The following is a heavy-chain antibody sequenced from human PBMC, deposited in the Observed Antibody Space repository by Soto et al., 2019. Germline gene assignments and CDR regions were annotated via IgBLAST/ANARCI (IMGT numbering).Heavy chain of an antibody. CDR2: INPSGGST. V-gene: IGHV1-46*03. J-gene: IGHJ4*02. D-gene: IGHD6-19*01. Sequence: QVQLVQSGAEVKKPGASVKVSCKASGYIFTTYYVHWVRQAPGQGLEWMGIINPSGGSTRYAQKFQGRVTMTRDTSTSTVYMELSSLRSEDMAVYYCARAPFASGSGWYDYWGQGTLVTVSS. CDR3: ARAPFASGSGWYDY. CDR1: GYIFTTYY.